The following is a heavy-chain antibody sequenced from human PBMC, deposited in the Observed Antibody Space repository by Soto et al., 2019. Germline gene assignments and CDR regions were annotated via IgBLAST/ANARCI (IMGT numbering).Heavy chain of an antibody. D-gene: IGHD6-13*01. J-gene: IGHJ6*02. Sequence: GESLKISCKGSGYSFTSYWIGWVRQMPGKGLEWMGIIYPGDSDTRYSPSFQGQVTISADKSISTAYLQWSSLKASDTAMYYCAKTGYSSSRSYYYYGMDVWGQGTTVTVS. CDR1: GYSFTSYW. CDR3: AKTGYSSSRSYYYYGMDV. CDR2: IYPGDSDT. V-gene: IGHV5-51*01.